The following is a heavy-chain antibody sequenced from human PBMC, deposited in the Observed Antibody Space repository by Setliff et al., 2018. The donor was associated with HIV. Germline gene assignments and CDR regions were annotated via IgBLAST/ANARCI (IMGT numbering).Heavy chain of an antibody. CDR2: INTETGIP. CDR1: GYIFTTFG. D-gene: IGHD3-9*01. CDR3: ARDFLGDPDWSLDY. V-gene: IGHV7-4-1*02. Sequence: GASVKVSCKASGYIFTTFGFSWVRQAPGQGLEWMGWINTETGIPTYAQALSGRFVFSLDTSVTTAYLQISSLTAEDTAVYYCARDFLGDPDWSLDYWGQGTLVTVSS. J-gene: IGHJ4*02.